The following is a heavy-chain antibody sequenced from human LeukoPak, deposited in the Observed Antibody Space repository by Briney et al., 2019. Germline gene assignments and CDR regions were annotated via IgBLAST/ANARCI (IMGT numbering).Heavy chain of an antibody. CDR1: GYTLTTYG. CDR2: IIPIFGTA. CDR3: ATRILDYYDSSGYYPISFWFDP. D-gene: IGHD3-22*01. Sequence: SVKVSCKASGYTLTTYGISWVRQAPGQGLEWMGGIIPIFGTANYAQKFQGRVTITADKSTSTAYMELSSLRSEDTAVYYCATRILDYYDSSGYYPISFWFDPWGQGTLVTVSS. V-gene: IGHV1-69*06. J-gene: IGHJ5*02.